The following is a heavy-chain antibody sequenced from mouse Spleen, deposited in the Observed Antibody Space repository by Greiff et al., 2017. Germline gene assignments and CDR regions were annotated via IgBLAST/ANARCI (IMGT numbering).Heavy chain of an antibody. CDR2: IDPSDSYT. D-gene: IGHD2-5*01. CDR1: GYTFTSYW. CDR3: ARRSNYVFDY. Sequence: QVQLQQSGAELVKPGASVKLSCKASGYTFTSYWMQWVKQRPGQGLEWIGEIDPSDSYTNYNQKFKGKATLTVDTSSSTAYMQLSSLTSEDSAVYYCARRSNYVFDYWGQGTTLTVSS. V-gene: IGHV1-50*01. J-gene: IGHJ2*01.